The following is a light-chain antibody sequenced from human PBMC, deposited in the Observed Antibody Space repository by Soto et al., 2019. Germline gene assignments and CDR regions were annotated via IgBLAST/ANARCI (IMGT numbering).Light chain of an antibody. CDR2: DAS. V-gene: IGKV1-5*01. Sequence: DIQMAPSPSTLSASVVDRVTITCRASQSISTWLAWYQQKPGKAPKLLIFDASSLESGVPSRFSGSGSGTDFTVTISSLQPEDFATYSCQQYYNLPITFGQGTRLEIK. CDR3: QQYYNLPIT. CDR1: QSISTW. J-gene: IGKJ5*01.